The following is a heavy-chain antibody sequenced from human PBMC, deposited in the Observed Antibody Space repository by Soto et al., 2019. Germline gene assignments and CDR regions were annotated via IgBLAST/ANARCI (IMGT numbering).Heavy chain of an antibody. V-gene: IGHV5-51*01. CDR1: GYSFTSYW. Sequence: PGESLKISCKGSGYSFTSYWIGWVRQMPGKGLEWMGIIYPGDSDTRYSPSFQGQVTISADKSISTAYLQWSSLKASDTAMYYCARHGNSKRPHNWFDPWGQGTQVTVSS. J-gene: IGHJ5*02. D-gene: IGHD4-4*01. CDR3: ARHGNSKRPHNWFDP. CDR2: IYPGDSDT.